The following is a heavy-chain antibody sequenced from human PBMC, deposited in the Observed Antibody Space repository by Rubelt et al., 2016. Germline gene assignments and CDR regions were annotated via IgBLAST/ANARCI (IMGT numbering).Heavy chain of an antibody. J-gene: IGHJ4*02. V-gene: IGHV4-34*01. D-gene: IGHD6-13*01. CDR2: INHSGST. Sequence: QVQLQQWGTGRLKPSETLSLTCAVHGGSFSGYYWSWIRQPPGKGLEWIGEINHSGSTNYNPSLKSRVTISVDTSKNQFSLKLSSVTAADTAVYYCARGLFPGIAGLCCWGQGTLVTVSS. CDR3: ARGLFPGIAGLCC. CDR1: GGSFSGYY.